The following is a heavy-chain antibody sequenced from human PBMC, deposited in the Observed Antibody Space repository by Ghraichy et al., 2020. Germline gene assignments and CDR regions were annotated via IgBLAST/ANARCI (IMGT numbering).Heavy chain of an antibody. J-gene: IGHJ5*02. V-gene: IGHV3-21*01. Sequence: GGSLRLSSAASGFSITSSAMSWVRQAPGKGLEWVSSIGSDSRYIYYADSLKGRFTISRDNAKNSLSLQMNSLRAEDTALYFCCREDYNPGLPSAWGQGALVTVSS. CDR2: IGSDSRYI. CDR1: GFSITSSA. CDR3: CREDYNPGLPSA. D-gene: IGHD4-11*01.